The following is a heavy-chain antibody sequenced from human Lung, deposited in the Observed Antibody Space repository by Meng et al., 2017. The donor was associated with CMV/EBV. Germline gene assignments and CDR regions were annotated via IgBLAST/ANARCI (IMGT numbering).Heavy chain of an antibody. CDR1: GFTFSSYS. D-gene: IGHD3-3*01. CDR3: ARDFPTDDFWSGYYPGYYGMDV. J-gene: IGHJ6*02. Sequence: GESLKISCAASGFTFSSYSMNWVRQAPGKGLEWVSYISSSSSTIYYADSVKGRFTISRDNAKNSLYLQMNSLRAEDTAVHYCARDFPTDDFWSGYYPGYYGMDVWGQGTXV. V-gene: IGHV3-48*04. CDR2: ISSSSSTI.